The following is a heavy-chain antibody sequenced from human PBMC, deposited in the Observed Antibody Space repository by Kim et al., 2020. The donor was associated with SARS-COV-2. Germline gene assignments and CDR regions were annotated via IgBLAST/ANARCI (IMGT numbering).Heavy chain of an antibody. CDR3: ARGDSIVVLPPSLDY. Sequence: ADAVKGPFHISRDNSKNTPYLQMSRLRTEDTAVYYCARGDSIVVLPPSLDYWGQGTLVTVSS. J-gene: IGHJ4*02. D-gene: IGHD2-15*01. V-gene: IGHV3-30*15.